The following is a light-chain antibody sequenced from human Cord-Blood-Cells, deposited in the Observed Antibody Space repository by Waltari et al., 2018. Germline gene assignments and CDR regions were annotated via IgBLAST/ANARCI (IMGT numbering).Light chain of an antibody. CDR3: QQYNNGLT. V-gene: IGKV3-15*01. CDR1: QSVSSN. CDR2: GAS. J-gene: IGKJ4*01. Sequence: EIVMTQSPATLSVSPGGRATLSCRASQSVSSNLAWYQQKPGQAPRLLIYGASTRATGIPARFSGSGSGTEFTLTISSLQSEDFAVYYCQQYNNGLTFGGGTKVEIK.